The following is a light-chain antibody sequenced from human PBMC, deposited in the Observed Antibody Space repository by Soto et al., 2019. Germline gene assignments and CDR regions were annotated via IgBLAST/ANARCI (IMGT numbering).Light chain of an antibody. V-gene: IGLV2-14*01. CDR2: DVS. CDR1: SSDVGGYNY. CDR3: SSYTSCSTLE. J-gene: IGLJ2*01. Sequence: QSALTQPASVSGSPGQSITISCTGTSSDVGGYNYVSWYQQHPGKAPKLMIYDVSNRPSGVSNRFSDSKTDNTASLTISGHQADDEADYYCSSYTSCSTLEFGGGTTLTVL.